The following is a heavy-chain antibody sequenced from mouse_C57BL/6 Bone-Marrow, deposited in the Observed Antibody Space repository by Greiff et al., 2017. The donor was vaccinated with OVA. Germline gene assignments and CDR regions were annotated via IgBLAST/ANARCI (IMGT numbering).Heavy chain of an antibody. V-gene: IGHV1-54*01. J-gene: IGHJ1*03. Sequence: QVHVKQSGAELVRPGTSVKVSCKASGYAFTNYLIEWVKQRPGQGLEWIGVINPGSGGTNYNEKFKGKATLTADKSSSTAYMQLSSLTSEDSAVYFCARITTVVAKGYFDVWGTGTTVTVSS. CDR3: ARITTVVAKGYFDV. D-gene: IGHD1-1*01. CDR1: GYAFTNYL. CDR2: INPGSGGT.